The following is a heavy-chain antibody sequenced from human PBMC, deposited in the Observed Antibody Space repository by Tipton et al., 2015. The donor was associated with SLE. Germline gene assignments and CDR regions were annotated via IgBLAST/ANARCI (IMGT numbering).Heavy chain of an antibody. V-gene: IGHV4-39*01. CDR1: CGSLSSSSYY. D-gene: IGHD1-26*01. Sequence: TLSLTCTVSCGSLSSSSYYWGWIRQPPGTGLEWIGSIYYSGSTYYNPSLQSRVTISVDTSKNQFSLKLSSVTAADTAVYYCARRGSYYCFDYWGQGTLVTVSS. J-gene: IGHJ4*02. CDR2: IYYSGST. CDR3: ARRGSYYCFDY.